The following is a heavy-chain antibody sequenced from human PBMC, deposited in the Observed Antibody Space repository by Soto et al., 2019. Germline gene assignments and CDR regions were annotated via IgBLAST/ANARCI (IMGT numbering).Heavy chain of an antibody. CDR1: GFPFRSYT. J-gene: IGHJ4*02. CDR3: TRDSPYIKYDFDS. D-gene: IGHD3-16*01. CDR2: ISYDSTYK. Sequence: QVRLVESGGGVVPPGTSLRLSCAASGFPFRSYTVHWVRQAPGKGLEWLALISYDSTYKLYADSVRGRFTISRDNSENTLYLQMNSLRAGDTAVYYCTRDSPYIKYDFDSWGQGTLVTVSS. V-gene: IGHV3-30-3*01.